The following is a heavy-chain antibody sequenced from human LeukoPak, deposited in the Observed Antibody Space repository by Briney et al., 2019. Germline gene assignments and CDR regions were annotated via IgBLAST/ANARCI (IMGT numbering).Heavy chain of an antibody. CDR3: AKRRYDSSGHFDS. CDR1: GFTVSDYS. J-gene: IGHJ4*02. Sequence: GESLRLSCAASGFTVSDYSMSWVRQAPGKGLEWVSAISGSGSYTDYADSVKGRFTISKDNSKNTLYMRMSSLRAEDTAVYYCAKRRYDSSGHFDSWGQGTLVTVSS. CDR2: ISGSGSYT. D-gene: IGHD3-22*01. V-gene: IGHV3-23*01.